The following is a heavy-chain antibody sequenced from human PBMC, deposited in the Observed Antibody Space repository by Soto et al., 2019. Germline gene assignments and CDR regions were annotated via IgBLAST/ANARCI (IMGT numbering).Heavy chain of an antibody. J-gene: IGHJ3*02. CDR1: GFTFSSYT. V-gene: IGHV3-64*05. CDR3: VKALSARYNSARAFDI. Sequence: PGGSLRLSCSASGFTFSSYTMHWVRQAPGKGLEYVSAIATNGGSTYYADSVNGRFTISRDNSKNMLYVQMNSLRAEDTAVYYCVKALSARYNSARAFDIWGQGTMVTVSS. D-gene: IGHD2-2*02. CDR2: IATNGGST.